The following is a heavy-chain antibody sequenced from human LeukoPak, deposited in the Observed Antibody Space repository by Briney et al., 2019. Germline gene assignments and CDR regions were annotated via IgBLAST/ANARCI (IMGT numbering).Heavy chain of an antibody. V-gene: IGHV4-4*09. CDR2: THTSGSH. CDR3: ARGLIVATRYRADDY. J-gene: IGHJ4*02. Sequence: SGTLSLTCTASGCTITNYFLNWVRQSPGKGLEWIAYTHTSGSHDYSHSLKSRVTMSLDTSKRQFSLKLSSVTAADTAVSYCARGLIVATRYRADDYWGQGTLVTVSS. D-gene: IGHD5-12*01. CDR1: GCTITNYF.